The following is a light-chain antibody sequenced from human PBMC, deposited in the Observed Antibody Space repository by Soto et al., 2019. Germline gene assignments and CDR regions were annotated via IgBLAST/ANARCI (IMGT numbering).Light chain of an antibody. J-gene: IGKJ5*01. V-gene: IGKV1-5*01. CDR1: QRISSW. CDR3: QQYNNYPLT. Sequence: DIQMTQSPSTLSASVGDRVTITCRASQRISSWLAWYQQKPGNPPKLLIYDASSLESGVPSRFSGSGSGAYFYLAISSLQPDDFATYSCQQYNNYPLTVGQGTRLEIK. CDR2: DAS.